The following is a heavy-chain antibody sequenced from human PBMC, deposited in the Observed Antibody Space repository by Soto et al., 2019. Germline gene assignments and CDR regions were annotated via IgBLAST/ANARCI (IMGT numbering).Heavy chain of an antibody. Sequence: GGSLRLSCAASGFNFSDYAMHWVRQAPGKGLEWLAIISYEGSNKYSAGSVKGRFTISRDNSKNTLYLQMNSLRPEDTAVYYRAKDWPTPVAGRFLDSWGQGTPVTVSS. CDR1: GFNFSDYA. CDR2: ISYEGSNK. J-gene: IGHJ4*02. V-gene: IGHV3-30*18. CDR3: AKDWPTPVAGRFLDS. D-gene: IGHD6-19*01.